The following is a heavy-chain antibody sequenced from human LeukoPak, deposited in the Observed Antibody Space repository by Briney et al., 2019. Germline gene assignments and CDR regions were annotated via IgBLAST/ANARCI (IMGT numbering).Heavy chain of an antibody. V-gene: IGHV3-21*01. Sequence: TGGSLRLSCAASGFTFSTYSMNWVRQAPGKGLEWVSSISSSTSYKYYADSVKGRFTISRDNAKKSLYLQMDNLRAEDTAVYYCARDEAGVRGFDCWGQGTLVTVSS. CDR3: ARDEAGVRGFDC. D-gene: IGHD3-10*01. CDR1: GFTFSTYS. CDR2: ISSSTSYK. J-gene: IGHJ4*02.